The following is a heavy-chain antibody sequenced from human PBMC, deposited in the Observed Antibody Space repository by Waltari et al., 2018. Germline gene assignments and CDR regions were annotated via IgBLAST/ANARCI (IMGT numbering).Heavy chain of an antibody. CDR2: FDPEDGET. J-gene: IGHJ4*02. V-gene: IGHV1-24*01. CDR3: ATGDSSGYFEY. D-gene: IGHD3-22*01. CDR1: GYTLTELS. Sequence: QVQLVQSGAEVKKPGASVKVSCKVSGYTLTELSIHWVRQAPGKGLEWMGGFDPEDGETIYAQKVQGRVTMTDDTSTDTAYMELSSLRSEDTAVYYCATGDSSGYFEYWGQGTLVTVSS.